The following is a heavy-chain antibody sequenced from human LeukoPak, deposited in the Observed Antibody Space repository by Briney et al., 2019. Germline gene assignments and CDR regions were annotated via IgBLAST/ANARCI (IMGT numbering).Heavy chain of an antibody. CDR3: ARTRWLQSLFDY. J-gene: IGHJ4*02. V-gene: IGHV4-34*01. D-gene: IGHD5-24*01. CDR1: GVSFSGYY. Sequence: SETLSLTCDVYGVSFSGYYWSWIRQPPGKGLEWIGEINHSGSTNYNPSLKSRVTISVDTPKNQFSLKLRSVTAADTAVYYCARTRWLQSLFDYWGQGTLVTVSS. CDR2: INHSGST.